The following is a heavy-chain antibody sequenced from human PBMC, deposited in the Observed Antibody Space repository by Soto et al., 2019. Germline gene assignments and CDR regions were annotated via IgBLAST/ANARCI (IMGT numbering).Heavy chain of an antibody. D-gene: IGHD3-22*01. CDR3: ARGELYDSSGYYYPSGLDY. J-gene: IGHJ4*02. V-gene: IGHV1-18*01. CDR2: ISAYNGNT. Sequence: ASVKVSCKASGYTFTSYGISWVRQAPGQGLEWMGWISAYNGNTNYAQKLQGRVTMTTDTSTSTAYMELRSLRSDDTAVYYCARGELYDSSGYYYPSGLDYWGQGTLVTVSS. CDR1: GYTFTSYG.